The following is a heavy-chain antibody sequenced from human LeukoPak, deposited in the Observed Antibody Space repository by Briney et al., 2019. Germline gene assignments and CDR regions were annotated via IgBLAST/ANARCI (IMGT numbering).Heavy chain of an antibody. V-gene: IGHV5-51*01. CDR3: ARPKLDCSSTSCSDDAFDI. J-gene: IGHJ3*02. CDR1: GYSFTSYW. D-gene: IGHD2-2*01. Sequence: KPGESLKISCKGSGYSFTSYWIGWVRQMPGKGLEWVGIIYPGDSDTRYSPSFQGQVTISADKSISTAYLQWSSLKASDTAMYYCARPKLDCSSTSCSDDAFDIWGQGTMVTVSS. CDR2: IYPGDSDT.